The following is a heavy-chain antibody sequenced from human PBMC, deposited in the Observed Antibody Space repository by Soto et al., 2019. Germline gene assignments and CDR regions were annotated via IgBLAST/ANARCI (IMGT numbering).Heavy chain of an antibody. D-gene: IGHD3-3*01. J-gene: IGHJ5*02. CDR2: ISGSGGST. CDR3: APGSYDFWSGYFQFLP. Sequence: PGGSLRLSCAASGFTFSSYAMSWVRQAPGKGLEWVSAISGSGGSTDYADSVKGRFTISRDNSKNTLYLQMNSLRAEDTAVYYCAPGSYDFWSGYFQFLPWAQGTXVTVSS. V-gene: IGHV3-23*01. CDR1: GFTFSSYA.